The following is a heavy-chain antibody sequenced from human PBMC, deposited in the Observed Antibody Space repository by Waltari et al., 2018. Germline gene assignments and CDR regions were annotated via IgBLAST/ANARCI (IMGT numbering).Heavy chain of an antibody. CDR2: IYNSGST. CDR3: ARDTLSGGGY. CDR1: GYSISSGYY. V-gene: IGHV4-38-2*02. Sequence: QVQLQESGPGLVKPSETLSLTCTVSGYSISSGYYWGWIRQPPGKGLEWIGSIYNSGSTYYNPSLKSRVTISVDTSKNQFSLKLSSVTAADTAVYYCARDTLSGGGYWGQGTLVTVSS. D-gene: IGHD2-15*01. J-gene: IGHJ4*02.